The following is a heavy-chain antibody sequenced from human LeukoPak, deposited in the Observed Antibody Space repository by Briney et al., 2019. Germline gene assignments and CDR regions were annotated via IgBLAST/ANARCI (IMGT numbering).Heavy chain of an antibody. CDR3: AKFVTRGNTDFDY. V-gene: IGHV3-21*01. CDR2: ISSDSISI. CDR1: GFTFNNCA. D-gene: IGHD2/OR15-2a*01. Sequence: GGSLRLSCVASGFTFNNCAMSWVRQAPGKGLEWVSSISSDSISIYYVDSVKGRFTISRDNARNSLYLQMNSLRAEDTAVYYCAKFVTRGNTDFDYWGQGTLVTVSS. J-gene: IGHJ4*02.